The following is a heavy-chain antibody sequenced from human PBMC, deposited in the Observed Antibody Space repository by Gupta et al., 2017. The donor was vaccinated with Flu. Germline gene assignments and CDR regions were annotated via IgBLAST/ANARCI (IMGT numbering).Heavy chain of an antibody. V-gene: IGHV3-23*01. CDR1: GFPFSSYT. J-gene: IGHJ4*02. CDR2: ISGSGGSK. Sequence: EVRLLESGGGLAQPGGFLRRSCAAPGFPFSSYTMCGVPHAPGKGLEWVSAISGSGGSKYYADAVKGRFTISRDNSKNTLYLQMNSLRAEDTAVYYCAKGTRYSSGWYVGYWGQGTLVTVSS. D-gene: IGHD6-19*01. CDR3: AKGTRYSSGWYVGY.